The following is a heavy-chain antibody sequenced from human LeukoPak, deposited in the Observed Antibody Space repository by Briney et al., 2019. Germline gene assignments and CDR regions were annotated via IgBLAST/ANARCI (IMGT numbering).Heavy chain of an antibody. J-gene: IGHJ6*03. V-gene: IGHV1-2*02. CDR1: GYTFTGYY. CDR2: INPNSGGT. D-gene: IGHD3-16*02. CDR3: ARRKYDYVWGSYRLYYYYYYMDV. Sequence: ASVKVSCKASGYTFTGYYMHWVRQAPGQGLEWMGWINPNSGGTNYAQKLQGRVTMTTDTSTRTAYMELRSLRSDDTAVYYCARRKYDYVWGSYRLYYYYYYMDVWGKGTTVTISS.